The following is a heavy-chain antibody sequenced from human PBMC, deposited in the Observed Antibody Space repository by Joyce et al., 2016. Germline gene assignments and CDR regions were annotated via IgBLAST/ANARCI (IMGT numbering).Heavy chain of an antibody. CDR3: ARGEGP. CDR2: TYHDATT. Sequence: QLQLQESGSGLLKPSQTLSLTCAVSGGSITHGYYSWNWIRQPPGKGLEWIGCTYHDATTSYNPSLKSRVTISVDTSKNQFSLKLMSVTDADTAVYYCARGEGPWGQGTLVTVSS. J-gene: IGHJ5*02. CDR1: GGSITHGYYS. D-gene: IGHD1-26*01. V-gene: IGHV4-30-2*01.